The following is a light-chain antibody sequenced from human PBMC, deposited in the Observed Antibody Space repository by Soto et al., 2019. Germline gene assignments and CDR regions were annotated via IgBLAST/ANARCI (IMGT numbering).Light chain of an antibody. Sequence: QPVLTQPPSVSGAPGQRITISCTGSSSNIGAGFDVHWYQQLPGTAPKLLIYADNDRPSGVPDRFSGSKSGMSASLAITGLQAEDEADYYCQSYDRSLSGVLFGGGTQLTVL. V-gene: IGLV1-40*01. CDR1: SSNIGAGFD. CDR2: ADN. CDR3: QSYDRSLSGVL. J-gene: IGLJ2*01.